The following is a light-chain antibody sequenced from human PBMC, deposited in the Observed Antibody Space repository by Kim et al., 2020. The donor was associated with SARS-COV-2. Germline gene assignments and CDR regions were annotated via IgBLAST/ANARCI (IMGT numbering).Light chain of an antibody. CDR1: KLGAKY. CDR2: QDS. J-gene: IGLJ2*01. CDR3: QAWDSSTYVV. V-gene: IGLV3-1*01. Sequence: SYELTQPPSVSVSPGQTASITCSGDKLGAKYACWYQQKPGQSPVLVIYQDSKRPSGIPERFSGSNSGNTATLTISGTQAMDEADYYCQAWDSSTYVVFGG.